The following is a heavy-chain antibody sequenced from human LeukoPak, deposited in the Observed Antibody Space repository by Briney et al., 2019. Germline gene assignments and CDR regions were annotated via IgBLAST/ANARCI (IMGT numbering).Heavy chain of an antibody. CDR1: GGTFSSYT. J-gene: IGHJ3*02. CDR3: AREPRYSGYDLGSGAFDI. CDR2: IIPIFGTA. D-gene: IGHD5-12*01. Sequence: SVKVSCKASGGTFSSYTISWVRQAPGQGLEWMGGIIPIFGTANYAQKFQGRVTITADESTSTAYMELSSLRSEDTAVYYCAREPRYSGYDLGSGAFDIWGQGTMVIVSS. V-gene: IGHV1-69*13.